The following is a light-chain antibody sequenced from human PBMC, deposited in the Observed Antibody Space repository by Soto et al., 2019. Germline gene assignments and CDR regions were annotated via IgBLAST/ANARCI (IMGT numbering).Light chain of an antibody. CDR1: SSDVGGYNY. Sequence: QSALTQPRSVSGSPGQSVTISCTGTSSDVGGYNYVSWYQQHPGKAPKLMIYDVSKRPSGVPDRFSGSKSGNTASLTISGLQAEDEADSYCCSYAGSYTHVFGTGTKLTV. CDR3: CSYAGSYTHV. CDR2: DVS. V-gene: IGLV2-11*01. J-gene: IGLJ1*01.